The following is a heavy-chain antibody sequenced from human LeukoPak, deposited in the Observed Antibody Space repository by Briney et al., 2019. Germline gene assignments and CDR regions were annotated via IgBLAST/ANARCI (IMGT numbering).Heavy chain of an antibody. J-gene: IGHJ4*02. Sequence: GGSLRLSCAASGFTFSSYGMHWVRQAPGKGLEWVAFIRYDGSNKYYADSVKGRFTISRDNSKNTLYLQMNSLRAEDTAVYYCAKEARRTHYYGSGSYFGYWGQGTLVTVSS. V-gene: IGHV3-30*02. CDR2: IRYDGSNK. CDR3: AKEARRTHYYGSGSYFGY. CDR1: GFTFSSYG. D-gene: IGHD3-10*01.